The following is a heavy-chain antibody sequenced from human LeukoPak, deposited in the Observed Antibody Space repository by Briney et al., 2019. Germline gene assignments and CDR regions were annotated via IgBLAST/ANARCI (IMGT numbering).Heavy chain of an antibody. J-gene: IGHJ3*02. Sequence: GGSLRLSCAAPGFTVSSNYMSWVRQAPGKGLEWVAVIYSGGSTYYADSVKGRFTISRDYSKNTLYLQMNSLRAEDTAVYYCARDLNSGSYYGDAFDIWGQGTMVTVSS. CDR2: IYSGGST. CDR3: ARDLNSGSYYGDAFDI. D-gene: IGHD1-26*01. CDR1: GFTVSSNY. V-gene: IGHV3-53*01.